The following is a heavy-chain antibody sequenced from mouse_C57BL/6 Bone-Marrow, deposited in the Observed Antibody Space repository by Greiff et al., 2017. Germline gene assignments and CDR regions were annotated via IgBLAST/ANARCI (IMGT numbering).Heavy chain of an antibody. CDR2: INPYNGGT. J-gene: IGHJ3*01. V-gene: IGHV1-19*01. CDR1: GYTFTDYY. D-gene: IGHD2-2*01. Sequence: EVQLQQSGPVLVKPGASVKMSCKASGYTFTDYYMNWVKQSHGKSLEWIGVINPYNGGTSYNQKFKGKATLTVDKSSSTAYMELNSLTSEDSAVYYCARWGSTMGTRGFAYWGQGTLVTVSA. CDR3: ARWGSTMGTRGFAY.